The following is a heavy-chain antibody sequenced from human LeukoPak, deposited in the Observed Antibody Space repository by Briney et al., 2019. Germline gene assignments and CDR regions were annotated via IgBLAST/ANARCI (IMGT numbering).Heavy chain of an antibody. D-gene: IGHD5-24*01. Sequence: GGSLRLSCVASGFTFSSHGMHWVRQAPGKGLEWGAVIWYDGSHRYYPNSVKGRFTISRDNYKNTLFLQMDSLRVADTAVYYCVRDNAAADGALDYWGQGTLVTVSS. CDR1: GFTFSSHG. CDR3: VRDNAAADGALDY. J-gene: IGHJ4*02. CDR2: IWYDGSHR. V-gene: IGHV3-33*01.